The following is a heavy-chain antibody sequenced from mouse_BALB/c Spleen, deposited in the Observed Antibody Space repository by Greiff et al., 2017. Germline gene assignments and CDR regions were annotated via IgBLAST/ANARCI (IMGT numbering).Heavy chain of an antibody. CDR3: AAELGLLYAMDY. Sequence: VKLQESGPELVRPGESVKISCKGSGYTFTDYAMHWVKQSHAKSLEWIGVISIYYDNTNYNQKFKGKATMTVDKSSSTAYMELARLTSEDSAIYYCAAELGLLYAMDYWGQGTSVTVSS. CDR1: GYTFTDYA. D-gene: IGHD3-1*01. V-gene: IGHV1-67*01. J-gene: IGHJ4*01. CDR2: ISIYYDNT.